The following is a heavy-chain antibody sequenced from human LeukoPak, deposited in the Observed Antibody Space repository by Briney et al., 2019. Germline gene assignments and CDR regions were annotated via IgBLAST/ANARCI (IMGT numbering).Heavy chain of an antibody. V-gene: IGHV1-2*02. D-gene: IGHD6-19*01. CDR2: INPNSGGT. CDR3: ARDGSGYSSDDDAFDI. Sequence: GASVKVSCKASGYTFTGYYMHWVRQAPGQGLEWMGWINPNSGGTNYAQKFQGRVTMTRDTSISTAYMELSRLRSDDTAVYYCARDGSGYSSDDDAFDIWGQGTMVTVSS. CDR1: GYTFTGYY. J-gene: IGHJ3*02.